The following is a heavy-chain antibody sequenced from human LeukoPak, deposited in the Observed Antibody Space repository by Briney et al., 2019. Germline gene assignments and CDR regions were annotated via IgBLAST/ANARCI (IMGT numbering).Heavy chain of an antibody. CDR2: IYTSGST. D-gene: IGHD4-11*01. J-gene: IGHJ4*02. CDR1: GVSISSYY. Sequence: SETLSLTCTVSGVSISSYYWSWIRQPPGKGLEWIGYIYTSGSTNYNPSLKSRVTISIDTSKNQFSLKLSSVTAADTAVYYCARLNGYSNSFGYWGQGTLVTVSS. V-gene: IGHV4-4*09. CDR3: ARLNGYSNSFGY.